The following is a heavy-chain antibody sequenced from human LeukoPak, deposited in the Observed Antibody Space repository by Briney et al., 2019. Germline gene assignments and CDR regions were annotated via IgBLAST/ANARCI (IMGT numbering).Heavy chain of an antibody. V-gene: IGHV3-66*02. Sequence: GGSLRLSCAAPGFTVSSNYMSWVRQAPGKGLEWVSVIYSGGSTYYADSVKGRFTISRDNSKNTLYLQMNSLRAEDTAVYYCARVIMDDFWSGYYDYWGQGTLVTVSS. J-gene: IGHJ4*02. CDR2: IYSGGST. CDR3: ARVIMDDFWSGYYDY. D-gene: IGHD3-3*01. CDR1: GFTVSSNY.